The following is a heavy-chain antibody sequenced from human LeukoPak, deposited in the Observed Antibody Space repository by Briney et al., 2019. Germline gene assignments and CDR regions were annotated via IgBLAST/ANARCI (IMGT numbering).Heavy chain of an antibody. V-gene: IGHV4-59*01. D-gene: IGHD5-24*01. CDR2: IYYSGST. CDR1: GGSISSYY. Sequence: SETLSLTCTVSGGSISSYYWSWIRQPPGKGLEWIGYIYYSGSTNYNPSLKSRVTISVDTSKNQFSLKLSSVTAADTAVYYCARDSGRDGYNWQDAFDIWGQGTMVTVSS. CDR3: ARDSGRDGYNWQDAFDI. J-gene: IGHJ3*02.